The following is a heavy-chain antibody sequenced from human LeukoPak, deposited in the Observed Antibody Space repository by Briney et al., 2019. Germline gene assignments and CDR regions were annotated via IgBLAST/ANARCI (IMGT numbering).Heavy chain of an antibody. CDR3: ARGPYCGGDCYFDY. CDR1: GGSFSSYY. J-gene: IGHJ4*02. Sequence: ASETLSLTCTVSGGSFSSYYWSWIRQPAGKGLEWIGRIYTSGNTNYNPSLKSRVTMSVDTSKNQFSLKLNSVTAADTAVYYCARGPYCGGDCYFDYWGQGTLVTVSS. CDR2: IYTSGNT. D-gene: IGHD2-21*02. V-gene: IGHV4-4*07.